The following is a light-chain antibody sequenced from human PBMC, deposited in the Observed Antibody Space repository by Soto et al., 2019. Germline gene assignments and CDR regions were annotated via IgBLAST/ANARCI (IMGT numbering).Light chain of an antibody. CDR1: QTISIW. CDR2: TAS. J-gene: IGKJ1*01. V-gene: IGKV1-5*01. Sequence: DIQMTQSPSTLSASVVDRVTITCRARQTISIWLAWYQQKPGKAPKLLIYTASTLQNGVPSRFSGSGSGADFTLTIRSLQPEDSATYYCLHDYSYPRTFGQGTKVESK. CDR3: LHDYSYPRT.